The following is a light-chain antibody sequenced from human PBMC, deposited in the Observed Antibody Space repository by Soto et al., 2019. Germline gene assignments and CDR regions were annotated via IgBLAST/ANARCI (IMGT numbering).Light chain of an antibody. Sequence: QSLLAHPPSLCGVPGQTVTISCTGSSSNIGAGFDVHWYQQVPGTAPKLVLYSNTARPSGVPDRFSGSRSGSSGSLAITGLQPEDEADYYCQSYDSGVTGSVFGTGTKVTGL. CDR1: SSNIGAGFD. J-gene: IGLJ1*01. CDR2: SNT. V-gene: IGLV1-40*01. CDR3: QSYDSGVTGSV.